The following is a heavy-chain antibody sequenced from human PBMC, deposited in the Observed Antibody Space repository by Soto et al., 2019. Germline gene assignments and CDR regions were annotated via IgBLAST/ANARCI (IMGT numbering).Heavy chain of an antibody. V-gene: IGHV4-31*03. J-gene: IGHJ6*03. CDR2: IYYSGST. CDR3: ARAHGVAVAYYYLDV. CDR1: GGSISSGGYY. Sequence: QVQLQESGPGLVKPSQTLSLTCTVSGGSISSGGYYWSWIRQHPGKGLEWIGYIYYSGSTYYNPFLRSRVTIAVDTSKNQFSLKLSCVPAADTAVYYCARAHGVAVAYYYLDVWGKGTTVTVSS. D-gene: IGHD6-19*01.